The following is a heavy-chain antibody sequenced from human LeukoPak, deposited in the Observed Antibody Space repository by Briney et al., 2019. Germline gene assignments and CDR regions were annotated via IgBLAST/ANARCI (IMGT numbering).Heavy chain of an antibody. V-gene: IGHV4-39*01. CDR2: IYYSGST. Sequence: PSGTLSLTCTVSGGSISSSSYYWGWIRQPPGKGLEWIGSIYYSGSTYYNPSLKSRVTISVDTSKNQFSLKLSSVTAADTAVYYCARHWYYYYMDVWGKGTTVTISS. CDR1: GGSISSSSYY. J-gene: IGHJ6*03. CDR3: ARHWYYYYMDV.